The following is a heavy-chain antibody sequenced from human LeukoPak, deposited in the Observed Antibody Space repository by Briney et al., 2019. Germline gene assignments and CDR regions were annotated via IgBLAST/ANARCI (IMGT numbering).Heavy chain of an antibody. CDR3: VRGGGSYFI. V-gene: IGHV4-61*09. CDR1: GDSITSDNTH. D-gene: IGHD3-16*01. CDR2: IHHSGST. J-gene: IGHJ3*02. Sequence: KPSQTLSLTCNVSGDSITSDNTHWNWIRQPAGKGLEWIGEIHHSGSTNYNPSLKSRVKMSIDTSKNQFSLNVTSVTAADTAVYYCVRGGGSYFIWGQGATVTVSS.